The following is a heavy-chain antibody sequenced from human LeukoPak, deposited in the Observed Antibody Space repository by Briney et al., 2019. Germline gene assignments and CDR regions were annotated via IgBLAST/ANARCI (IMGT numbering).Heavy chain of an antibody. CDR1: GFTFSSYW. Sequence: GGSLRLSCAASGFTFSSYWMSWVRQAPGKGLEWVANIKQDGSEKYYVDSVKGRFTISRDNAKNSLYLQMNSPRVEDTAVYYCAREVAGHDTAWLHAFDIWGQGAMVTVSS. CDR3: AREVAGHDTAWLHAFDI. D-gene: IGHD3-9*01. J-gene: IGHJ3*02. V-gene: IGHV3-7*01. CDR2: IKQDGSEK.